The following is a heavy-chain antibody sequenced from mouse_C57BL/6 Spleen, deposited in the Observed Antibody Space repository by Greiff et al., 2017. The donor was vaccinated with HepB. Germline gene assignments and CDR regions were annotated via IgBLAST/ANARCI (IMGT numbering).Heavy chain of an antibody. CDR1: GYTFTDYE. CDR2: IDPETGGT. CDR3: TRGRDWALRFAY. J-gene: IGHJ3*01. Sequence: VNVVESGAELVRPGASVTLSCKASGYTFTDYEMHWVKQTPVHGLEWIGAIDPETGGTAYNQKFKGKAILTADKSSSTAYMELRSLTSEDSAVYYCTRGRDWALRFAYWGQGTLVTVSA. D-gene: IGHD4-1*01. V-gene: IGHV1-15*01.